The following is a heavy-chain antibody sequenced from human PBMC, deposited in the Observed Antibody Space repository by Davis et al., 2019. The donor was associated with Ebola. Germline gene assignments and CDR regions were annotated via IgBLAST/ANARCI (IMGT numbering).Heavy chain of an antibody. CDR1: GFTFSSSA. V-gene: IGHV3-23*01. CDR2: ISDSGGST. J-gene: IGHJ4*02. CDR3: AREAW. Sequence: GESLKISCAVSGFTFSSSAMTWVRQAPGKGLEWVSGISDSGGSTHYADSVKGRFTISRDNSKNTLYLQMNTLGAEDTAIYYCAREAWWGQGTLVTVSS.